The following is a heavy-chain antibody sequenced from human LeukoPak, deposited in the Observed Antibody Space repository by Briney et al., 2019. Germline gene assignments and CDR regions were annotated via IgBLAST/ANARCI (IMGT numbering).Heavy chain of an antibody. V-gene: IGHV3-23*01. CDR2: ISISGSKT. Sequence: GGSLRLSCAASEFDFSSHAMTWVRQAPGKGLEWVSAISISGSKTYYADSVKGRFTISRDNSKDTLYLQMNSLRAEDTAVYYCANEIRPNDYWGQGTQVTVSS. CDR3: ANEIRPNDY. CDR1: EFDFSSHA. J-gene: IGHJ4*02. D-gene: IGHD4-17*01.